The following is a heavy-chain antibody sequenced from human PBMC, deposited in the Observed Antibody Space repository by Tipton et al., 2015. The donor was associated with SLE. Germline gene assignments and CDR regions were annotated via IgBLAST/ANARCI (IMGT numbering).Heavy chain of an antibody. CDR1: GFTFSNFA. V-gene: IGHV3-30-3*01. J-gene: IGHJ4*02. Sequence: SLRLSCAASGFTFSNFAIHWVRQAPGKGLEWVALISYDGSNKYYADSVKGRFTISRDNSKNTLYLQMNGLRAEDTAVYYCARVPDYYDSTGSFDYWGQGTLVTVSS. CDR3: ARVPDYYDSTGSFDY. CDR2: ISYDGSNK. D-gene: IGHD3-22*01.